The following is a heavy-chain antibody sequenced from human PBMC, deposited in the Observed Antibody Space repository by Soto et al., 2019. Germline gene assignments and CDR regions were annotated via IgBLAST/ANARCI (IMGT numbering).Heavy chain of an antibody. CDR2: IYYSGST. CDR1: GGSISRVGYY. D-gene: IGHD2-2*03. Sequence: QVQLQESGPGLVKPSQTLSLTCTVSGGSISRVGYYWSWIRQHPGKGLEWIGYIYYSGSTYSNPSLKSRVSISVDTSKNQFSLKLNSGTAADTAVHYCARVDIVLVPGDTNYYYGMDVWGQGTTVTVSS. V-gene: IGHV4-31*03. J-gene: IGHJ6*02. CDR3: ARVDIVLVPGDTNYYYGMDV.